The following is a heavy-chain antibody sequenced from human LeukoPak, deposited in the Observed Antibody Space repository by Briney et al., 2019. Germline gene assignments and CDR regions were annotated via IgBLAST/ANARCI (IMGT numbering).Heavy chain of an antibody. CDR1: GFTFSSYA. CDR3: ARVVFRHFDWPISYEDF. CDR2: ISYDGNTK. Sequence: GGSLRLSCAASGFTFSSYALHWVRQAPGKGLEWVAVISYDGNTKYYADSVKGRFTISRDNAKNSLYLQMNSLRAEDTAVYYCARVVFRHFDWPISYEDFWGQGTLVTVSS. D-gene: IGHD3-9*01. V-gene: IGHV3-30*04. J-gene: IGHJ4*02.